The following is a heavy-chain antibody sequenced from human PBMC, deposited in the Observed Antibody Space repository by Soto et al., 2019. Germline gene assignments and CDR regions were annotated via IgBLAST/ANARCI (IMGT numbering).Heavy chain of an antibody. CDR3: ARACNWNYRYYFDY. Sequence: QVQLQESGPGLVKPSQTLSLTCTVSGGSISSGGYYWSWIRQHPGKGLEWIGYIYYSGSTYYNPSLKSRVTIPVDTSKNQFALKLSSVTAADTAVYYCARACNWNYRYYFDYWGQGTLVTVSS. V-gene: IGHV4-31*03. CDR2: IYYSGST. CDR1: GGSISSGGYY. D-gene: IGHD1-7*01. J-gene: IGHJ4*02.